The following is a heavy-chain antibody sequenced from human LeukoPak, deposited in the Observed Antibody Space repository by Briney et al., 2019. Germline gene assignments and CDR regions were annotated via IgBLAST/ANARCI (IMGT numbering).Heavy chain of an antibody. CDR1: GFTFNNYL. D-gene: IGHD2-2*01. V-gene: IGHV3-23*01. CDR2: LFTGGGRT. J-gene: IGHJ5*01. CDR3: AKGRGSCSSNSCYRVIDS. Sequence: GGSLRLSCAASGFTFNNYLMSWVRQAPGKGLEWVSVLFTGGGRTLYADSVKGRFTISGDTSRTTLYLQMNGLRAEDTAAYYCAKGRGSCSSNSCYRVIDSWGQGTLVTVSS.